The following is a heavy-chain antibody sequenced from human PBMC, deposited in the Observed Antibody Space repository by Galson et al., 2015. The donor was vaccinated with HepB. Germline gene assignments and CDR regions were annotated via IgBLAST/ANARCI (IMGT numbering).Heavy chain of an antibody. Sequence: SVKVSCKVSGYTLTELSMHRVRQAPGKGLEWMGGFDPEDGETIYAQKFQGRVTMTADASTTTVYMEVNSLRSEDTAVYYCAREGIAAPSNPVDYWGQGTQVTVSS. J-gene: IGHJ4*02. CDR2: FDPEDGET. D-gene: IGHD6-13*01. CDR1: GYTLTELS. V-gene: IGHV1-24*01. CDR3: AREGIAAPSNPVDY.